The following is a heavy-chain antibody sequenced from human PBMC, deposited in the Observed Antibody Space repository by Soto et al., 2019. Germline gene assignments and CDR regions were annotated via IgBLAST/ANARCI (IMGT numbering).Heavy chain of an antibody. V-gene: IGHV4-39*01. CDR3: ARYEGYYGSGPACDY. D-gene: IGHD3-10*01. CDR2: IYYSGST. CDR1: GGSISSNSYY. J-gene: IGHJ4*02. Sequence: QLQLQESGPGLVKPSETLSLTCTVSGGSISSNSYYWGWIRQPPGKGLEWIGSIYYSGSTYYNSSLKSRVTISVDTSKNQFALKLSSVTAADTAVYYCARYEGYYGSGPACDYWGQGTLVTVSS.